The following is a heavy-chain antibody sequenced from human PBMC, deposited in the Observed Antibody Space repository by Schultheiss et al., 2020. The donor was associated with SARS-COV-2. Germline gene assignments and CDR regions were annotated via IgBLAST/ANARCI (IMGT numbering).Heavy chain of an antibody. D-gene: IGHD6-6*01. V-gene: IGHV3-30*02. CDR2: IRYDGSNE. Sequence: GGSLRLSCAASGFTFSSYAMSWVRQAPGKGLEWVAFIRYDGSNEYYADSVKGRFTISGDNSKNTLCLQMNSLRAEDTAVYYCARGLRQLVGAYYFDYWGLGGLVTVAS. CDR1: GFTFSSYA. CDR3: ARGLRQLVGAYYFDY. J-gene: IGHJ4*02.